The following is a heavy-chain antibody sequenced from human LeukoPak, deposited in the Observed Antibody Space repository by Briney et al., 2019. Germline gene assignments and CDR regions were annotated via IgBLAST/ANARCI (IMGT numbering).Heavy chain of an antibody. D-gene: IGHD2-2*01. J-gene: IGHJ4*02. CDR2: IYYSGST. CDR1: GGSISSYY. Sequence: PSETLSLTCTVSGGSISSYYWSWIRQPPGKGLEWIGYIYYSGSTNYNPSLKSRVTISVDTSKNQFSLKLSSVTAADTAVYYCARVWCSSGLSPFFDYWGQGTLVTVSS. V-gene: IGHV4-59*01. CDR3: ARVWCSSGLSPFFDY.